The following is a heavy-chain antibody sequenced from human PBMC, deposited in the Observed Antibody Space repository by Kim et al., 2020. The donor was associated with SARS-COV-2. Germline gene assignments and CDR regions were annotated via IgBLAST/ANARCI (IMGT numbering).Heavy chain of an antibody. CDR1: GGSFSDYN. Sequence: SETLSLTCAVYGGSFSDYNWSWIRQPPGKGLEWIGEINHSGGTNLSPSLKSRLTISVDTSKSQFSLRLKSMTATDTAVYSCARGRAGVVPAPVLGLGPYYDDYAMDVWGRGTPVAVSS. D-gene: IGHD2-2*02. J-gene: IGHJ6*02. CDR3: ARGRAGVVPAPVLGLGPYYDDYAMDV. CDR2: INHSGGT. V-gene: IGHV4-34*01.